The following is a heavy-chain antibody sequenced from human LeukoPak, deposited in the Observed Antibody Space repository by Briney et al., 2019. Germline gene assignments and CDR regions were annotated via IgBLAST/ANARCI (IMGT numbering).Heavy chain of an antibody. CDR2: ISWNSGSI. CDR1: GFTFDDYA. V-gene: IGHV3-9*03. J-gene: IGHJ6*03. D-gene: IGHD3-3*01. Sequence: GGSLRLSCAASGFTFDDYAMHWVRQAPGKGLEWVSGISWNSGSIGYADSVKGRFTISRDNAKNSLYLQMNSLRAEDMALYYCAKGTNYDFWSGPTGYMDVWGKGTTVTFSS. CDR3: AKGTNYDFWSGPTGYMDV.